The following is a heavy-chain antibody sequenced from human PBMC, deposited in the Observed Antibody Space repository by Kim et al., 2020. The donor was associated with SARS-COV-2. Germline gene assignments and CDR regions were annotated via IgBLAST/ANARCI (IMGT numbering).Heavy chain of an antibody. CDR2: ISSSGSTI. J-gene: IGHJ6*02. CDR1: GFTFSDYY. D-gene: IGHD3-3*01. CDR3: ARGGDFWSGYYGYYYYGMDV. Sequence: GGSLRLSCAASGFTFSDYYMSWIRQAPGKGLEWVSYISSSGSTIYYADSVKGRFTISRDNAKNSLYLQMNSLRAEDTAVYYCARGGDFWSGYYGYYYYGMDVWGQGTTVTVSS. V-gene: IGHV3-11*01.